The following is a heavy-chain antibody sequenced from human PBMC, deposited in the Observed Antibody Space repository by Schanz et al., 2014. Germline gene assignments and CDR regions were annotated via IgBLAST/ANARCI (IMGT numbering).Heavy chain of an antibody. J-gene: IGHJ4*02. CDR1: GFTFSDYW. V-gene: IGHV3-7*01. CDR2: IKHDGSVK. D-gene: IGHD1-1*01. CDR3: ARDRRNADLDY. Sequence: EVHLLESGGGLVQPGGSLRLSCTASGFTFSDYWMSWVRQAPGKGPEWVANIKHDGSVKDYVDSVKGRFTISRDNAKNSLYLQMTSLRAEDTALYYCARDRRNADLDYWGQGTLVTVSS.